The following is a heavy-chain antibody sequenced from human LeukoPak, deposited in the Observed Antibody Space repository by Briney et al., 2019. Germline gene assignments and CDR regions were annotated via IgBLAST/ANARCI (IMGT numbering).Heavy chain of an antibody. J-gene: IGHJ6*02. CDR3: ARGPRYIVVVPAAMPSGMDV. D-gene: IGHD2-2*01. CDR1: GGSFSGYY. CDR2: INHSGST. Sequence: SETLSLTCAVYGGSFSGYYWSWIRQPPGKGLEWIGEINHSGSTNYNLSLKSRGTISVDTSKNQFSLKLSSVTAADTAVYYCARGPRYIVVVPAAMPSGMDVWGQGTTVTVSS. V-gene: IGHV4-34*01.